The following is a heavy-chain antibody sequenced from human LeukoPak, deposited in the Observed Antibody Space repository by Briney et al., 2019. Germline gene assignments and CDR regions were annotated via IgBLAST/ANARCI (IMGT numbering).Heavy chain of an antibody. Sequence: GGSLRLSCAASGFTFSSYNMNWVRQAPGKGLKWVSYISSSSSTIYYAESVKGGFTISRDNAKNSPYLQMNSLRAEDTAVYYCARAYCSGGSCSPGGYWGQGTLVTVSS. D-gene: IGHD2-15*01. V-gene: IGHV3-48*01. CDR1: GFTFSSYN. CDR3: ARAYCSGGSCSPGGY. CDR2: ISSSSSTI. J-gene: IGHJ4*02.